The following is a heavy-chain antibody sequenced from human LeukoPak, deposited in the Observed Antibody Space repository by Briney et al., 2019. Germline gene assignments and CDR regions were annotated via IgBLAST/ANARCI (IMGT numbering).Heavy chain of an antibody. CDR3: ASILRDGYNFGPFDY. D-gene: IGHD5-24*01. Sequence: SVKVSCKASGGTFSSYAISWVRQASGQGLEWMGRIIPILGIANCAQKFQGRVTITADKSTSTAYMELSSLRSEDTAVYYCASILRDGYNFGPFDYWGQGTLVTVSS. J-gene: IGHJ4*02. V-gene: IGHV1-69*04. CDR1: GGTFSSYA. CDR2: IIPILGIA.